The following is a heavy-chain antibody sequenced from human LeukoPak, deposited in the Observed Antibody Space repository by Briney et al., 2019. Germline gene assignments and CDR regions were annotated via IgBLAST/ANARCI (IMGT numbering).Heavy chain of an antibody. D-gene: IGHD3-3*01. CDR2: IYYSGST. Sequence: SETLSLTCAVSGGSISSSSYYWGWIRQPPGKGLEWIGSIYYSGSTYYNPSLKSRVTISVDTSKNQFSLKLSSVTAADTAVYYCARGSPTYYDFWSGYSGGDAFDIWGQGTMVTVSS. J-gene: IGHJ3*02. CDR1: GGSISSSSYY. V-gene: IGHV4-39*07. CDR3: ARGSPTYYDFWSGYSGGDAFDI.